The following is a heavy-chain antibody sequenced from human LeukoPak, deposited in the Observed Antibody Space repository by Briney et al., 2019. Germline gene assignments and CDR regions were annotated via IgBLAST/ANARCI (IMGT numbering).Heavy chain of an antibody. CDR1: GGSFSGYY. Sequence: PSETLSLTCAVYGGSFSGYYWTWIRQTPEKGLEWIGEMNPSGSTSYNPSLKIRVTISVDTSKNQFSLKLSSVTAADTAVYYCARGRQDVTMIVVVMTAVSYYLDVWGKGTTVTVS. CDR3: ARGRQDVTMIVVVMTAVSYYLDV. V-gene: IGHV4-34*01. CDR2: MNPSGST. D-gene: IGHD3-22*01. J-gene: IGHJ6*03.